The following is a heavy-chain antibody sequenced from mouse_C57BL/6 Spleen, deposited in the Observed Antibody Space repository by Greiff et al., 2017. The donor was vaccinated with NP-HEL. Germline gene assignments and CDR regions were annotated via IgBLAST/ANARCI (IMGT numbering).Heavy chain of an antibody. D-gene: IGHD1-1*01. Sequence: VQGVESGPGLVQPSQSLSITCTVSGFSLTSYGVHWVRQSPGKGLEWLGVIWRGGSTDYNAAFMSRLSITKDNSKSQVFFKMNSLQADDTAIYYCAKGLSSYNYYDYWGQGTTLTVSS. J-gene: IGHJ2*01. V-gene: IGHV2-5*01. CDR3: AKGLSSYNYYDY. CDR2: IWRGGST. CDR1: GFSLTSYG.